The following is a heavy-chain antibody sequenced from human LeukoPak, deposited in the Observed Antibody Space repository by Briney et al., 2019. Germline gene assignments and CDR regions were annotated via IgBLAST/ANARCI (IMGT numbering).Heavy chain of an antibody. D-gene: IGHD2-2*01. Sequence: ASVKVSCKASGYTFTSYGISWVRQAPGQGLEWMGWISAYNGNSNYAQKFQGRVTITTDESTSTAYMELSSLRSEDTAVYYCARDRVVPAASAAAPYYFDYWGQGTLVTVSS. CDR3: ARDRVVPAASAAAPYYFDY. CDR1: GYTFTSYG. J-gene: IGHJ4*02. CDR2: ISAYNGNS. V-gene: IGHV1-18*01.